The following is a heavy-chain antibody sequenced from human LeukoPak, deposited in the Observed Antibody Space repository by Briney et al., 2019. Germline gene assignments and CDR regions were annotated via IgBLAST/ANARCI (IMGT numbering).Heavy chain of an antibody. D-gene: IGHD1-26*01. Sequence: ASVKVSCKSSGYTFTTYYMHSVRQPPSQGFDWMGIINPSGGSTNYAQKFQGRVTMTRDTSTSTVYMEMSSLRSDDTAVYYCARDLGGSYQDYWGQGTLVTVSS. V-gene: IGHV1-46*01. J-gene: IGHJ4*02. CDR3: ARDLGGSYQDY. CDR1: GYTFTTYY. CDR2: INPSGGST.